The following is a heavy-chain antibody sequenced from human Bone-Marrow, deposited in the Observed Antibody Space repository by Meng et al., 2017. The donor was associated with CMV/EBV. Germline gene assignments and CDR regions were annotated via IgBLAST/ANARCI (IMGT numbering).Heavy chain of an antibody. CDR3: AKDLASSSITIFGVAFDY. J-gene: IGHJ4*02. Sequence: GESLKISCAASGFTFSSYAMSWVRQAPGKGLEWVSVIYSGGGDTYYADSVKGRFTISRDSSKNALYLQMNSLRAEDTAVYYCAKDLASSSITIFGVAFDYWGQGTLVTVSS. V-gene: IGHV3-23*03. CDR2: IYSGGGDT. CDR1: GFTFSSYA. D-gene: IGHD3-3*01.